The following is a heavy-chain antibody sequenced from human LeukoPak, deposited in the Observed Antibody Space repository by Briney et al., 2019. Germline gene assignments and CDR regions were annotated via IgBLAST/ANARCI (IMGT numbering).Heavy chain of an antibody. CDR3: AKDLRRIIFEWD. V-gene: IGHV3-23*01. CDR1: GFTFSSYE. Sequence: GGSLRLSCAASGFTFSSYEMNWVRQAPGKGPEWVSAISGSGGSTYYADSVKGRFTISRDNSKNTLYLQMNSLRAEDTAVYYCAKDLRRIIFEWDWGQGTLVTVSS. D-gene: IGHD3-3*01. CDR2: ISGSGGST. J-gene: IGHJ4*02.